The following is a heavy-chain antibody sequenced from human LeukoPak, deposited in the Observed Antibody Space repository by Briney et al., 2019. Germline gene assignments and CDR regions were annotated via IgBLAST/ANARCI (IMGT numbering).Heavy chain of an antibody. CDR3: ARTREQWQVLDY. D-gene: IGHD6-19*01. CDR2: ISHEGSQT. Sequence: GGSLRVSCAASGFHFGSYGIHRVRQAPGKGLERVAGISHEGSQTYYADSVRGRFTFSRDNSKNMVYLQMNSQRLEDTAVYYCARTREQWQVLDYWGQGTLVTVSS. CDR1: GFHFGSYG. V-gene: IGHV3-30*03. J-gene: IGHJ4*02.